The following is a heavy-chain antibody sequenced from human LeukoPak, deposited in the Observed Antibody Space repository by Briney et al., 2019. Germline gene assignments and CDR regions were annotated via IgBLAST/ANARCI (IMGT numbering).Heavy chain of an antibody. Sequence: GGSLRLSCAASGFTFSSYAMSWVRQAPGKGLEWVSAIGTAGDTYYPGSVKGRFTISRENAKNSLYLQMNSPRAGDTAVYYCARGRNRRYSSGWVFDYWGQGTLVTVSS. CDR2: IGTAGDT. V-gene: IGHV3-13*01. J-gene: IGHJ4*02. CDR1: GFTFSSYA. CDR3: ARGRNRRYSSGWVFDY. D-gene: IGHD6-19*01.